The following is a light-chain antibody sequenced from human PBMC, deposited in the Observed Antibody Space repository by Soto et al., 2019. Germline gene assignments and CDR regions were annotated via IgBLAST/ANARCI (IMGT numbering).Light chain of an antibody. J-gene: IGKJ3*01. CDR1: QSVSST. CDR3: QQYNNWPPFT. V-gene: IGKV3-15*01. CDR2: GAS. Sequence: EIVMTQSPATLSGSPGERAILSCRASQSVSSTLAWYQLKLGQAPRLLIYGASTRAAGVPARFSGSGSKTEFTLTISSLQSEDFAVYYCQQYNNWPPFTFGPGTKVDIK.